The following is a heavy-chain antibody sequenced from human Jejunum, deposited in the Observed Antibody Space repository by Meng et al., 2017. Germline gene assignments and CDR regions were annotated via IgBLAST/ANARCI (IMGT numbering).Heavy chain of an antibody. CDR1: GFTFSSYG. J-gene: IGHJ1*01. Sequence: GGSLRLSCAASGFTFSSYGMSWVRQAPGKGLEWVSSITGSGSDTYYADSVNGRFTISRDRSKNTLYLQMNSLRAEDTALYYCAKEAAVAQYEYFQNWGQGTLVTVSS. CDR3: AKEAAVAQYEYFQN. CDR2: ITGSGSDT. V-gene: IGHV3-23*01. D-gene: IGHD6-19*01.